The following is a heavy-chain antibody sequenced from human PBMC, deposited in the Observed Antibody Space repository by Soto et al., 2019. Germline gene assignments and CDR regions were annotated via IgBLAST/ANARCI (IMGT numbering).Heavy chain of an antibody. V-gene: IGHV3-15*07. CDR1: GFTFSNAW. CDR3: ATKLILRSVDYYYGMDV. D-gene: IGHD3-3*01. Sequence: GGSLKLSCAASGFTFSNAWVNWVRQAPGKGLEWVGRIKSKNDGGTTDYAAPVKGRFTISRDDSKNTLYLQMNSLKTEDTAVYYCATKLILRSVDYYYGMDVWGQGTTVTVSS. CDR2: IKSKNDGGTT. J-gene: IGHJ6*02.